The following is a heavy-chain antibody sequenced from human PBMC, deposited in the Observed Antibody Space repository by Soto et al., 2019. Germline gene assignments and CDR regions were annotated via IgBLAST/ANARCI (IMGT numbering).Heavy chain of an antibody. V-gene: IGHV1-69*14. J-gene: IGHJ3*01. D-gene: IGHD4-4*01. CDR2: IIPIFGTA. Sequence: QVQLVQSGAEVKKPGSSVKVSCKASGGTFSSYAISWVRQAPGQGLEWMGGIIPIFGTANYAQKFQGRVTITADKPTSTAYRGLSSLRCEDTAVYYCGRRGATVTSYVFDLGAKGKMVTVSS. CDR3: GRRGATVTSYVFDL. CDR1: GGTFSSYA.